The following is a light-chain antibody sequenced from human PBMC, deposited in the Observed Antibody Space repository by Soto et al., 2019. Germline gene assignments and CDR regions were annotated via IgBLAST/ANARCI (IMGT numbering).Light chain of an antibody. CDR2: AAS. CDR1: QTISSY. CDR3: QQSYSTPFT. V-gene: IGKV1-39*01. J-gene: IGKJ3*01. Sequence: DIQMTQSPSSLSASVGDRVTITCRASQTISSYLNWYQQKPGKAPKLLIYAASRLQSGVPSRFGGSVSGTDFTLPISSLQPEDFATYYCQQSYSTPFTFGPGTKVDIK.